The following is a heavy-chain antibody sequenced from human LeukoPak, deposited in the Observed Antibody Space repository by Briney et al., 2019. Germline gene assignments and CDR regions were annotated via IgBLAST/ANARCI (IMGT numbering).Heavy chain of an antibody. J-gene: IGHJ4*02. CDR1: GGAFSGYD. D-gene: IGHD2-21*02. Sequence: SETLSLTCAVNGGAFSGYDCSWIRQSPEQGLVWIGEVNHSGTTISNPSLESRVSMSMDLTRKRFSLELTSVTAADTAVYYCARTVERTAWNFHYWAQGSLVTVSS. V-gene: IGHV4-34*01. CDR3: ARTVERTAWNFHY. CDR2: VNHSGTT.